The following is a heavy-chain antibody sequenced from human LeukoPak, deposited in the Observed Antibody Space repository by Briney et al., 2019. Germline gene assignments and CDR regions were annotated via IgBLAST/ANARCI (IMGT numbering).Heavy chain of an antibody. Sequence: EGSLRLSCAASGFTFSSYAMHWVRQAPGKGLEWVAVISYDGSNKYYADSVKGRFTISRDNSKDTLYLQMNSLRAEDTAVYYCARGDDFWSGPAGYWGQGTLVTVSS. CDR3: ARGDDFWSGPAGY. D-gene: IGHD3-3*01. J-gene: IGHJ4*02. CDR1: GFTFSSYA. V-gene: IGHV3-30-3*01. CDR2: ISYDGSNK.